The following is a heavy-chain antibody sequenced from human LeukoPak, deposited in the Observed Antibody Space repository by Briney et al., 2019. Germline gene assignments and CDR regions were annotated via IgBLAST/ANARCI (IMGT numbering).Heavy chain of an antibody. Sequence: SVKVSCKASGGTFSSYAISWVRQAPGQGLEWMGGIIPIFGTANYAQKFQGRVTITADESTSTAYMELSSLRSEDTAVYYCARDRGVKDREWFDPWGQGALVTVSS. V-gene: IGHV1-69*01. CDR1: GGTFSSYA. CDR3: ARDRGVKDREWFDP. D-gene: IGHD3-10*01. CDR2: IIPIFGTA. J-gene: IGHJ5*02.